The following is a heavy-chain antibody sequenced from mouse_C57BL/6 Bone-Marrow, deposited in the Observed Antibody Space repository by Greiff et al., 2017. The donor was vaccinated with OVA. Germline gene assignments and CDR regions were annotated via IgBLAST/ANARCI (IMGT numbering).Heavy chain of an antibody. D-gene: IGHD1-1*01. J-gene: IGHJ2*01. CDR2: IDPSDSYT. CDR3: ASITTVVNWYFDY. V-gene: IGHV1-59*01. Sequence: QLQQPGAELVRPGTSVKLSCKASGYTFTSYWMHWVKQRPGQGLEWIGVIDPSDSYTNYNQKFKGKATLTVDTSSSTAYMQLSSLTSEDSAVYYCASITTVVNWYFDYWGQGTTLTVSS. CDR1: GYTFTSYW.